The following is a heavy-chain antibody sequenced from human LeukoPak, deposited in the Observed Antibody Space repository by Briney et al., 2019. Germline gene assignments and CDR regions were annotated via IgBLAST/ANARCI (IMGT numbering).Heavy chain of an antibody. J-gene: IGHJ4*02. CDR2: ISGSGGST. Sequence: PGGSLRLSCAASGFTFSSYAMSWVRQAPGKGREWVSAISGSGGSTYYADSVKGRFTISRDNSKNTLYLQMNSLRAEDTAVYYCAKDIAQGYTFGSIEEDFWGQGTLVTVSS. CDR1: GFTFSSYA. V-gene: IGHV3-23*01. CDR3: AKDIAQGYTFGSIEEDF. D-gene: IGHD5-18*01.